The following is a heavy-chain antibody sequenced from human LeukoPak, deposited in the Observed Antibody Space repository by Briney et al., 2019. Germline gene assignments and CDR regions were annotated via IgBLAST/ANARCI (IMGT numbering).Heavy chain of an antibody. J-gene: IGHJ4*02. CDR1: GYTFTSYG. Sequence: ASVKVSCKASGYTFTSYGISWVRQAPGQGLEWMGWISAYNGNTNYAQKLQGRVTMTTDTSTSTAYMELRSLRSDDTAVYYCARTPDHYGSGSYYPYYFDYWGQGTLVTVSS. D-gene: IGHD3-10*01. CDR3: ARTPDHYGSGSYYPYYFDY. V-gene: IGHV1-18*01. CDR2: ISAYNGNT.